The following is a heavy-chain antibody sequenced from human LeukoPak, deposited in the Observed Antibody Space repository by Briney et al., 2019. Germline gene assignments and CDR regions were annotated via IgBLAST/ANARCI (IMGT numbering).Heavy chain of an antibody. D-gene: IGHD3-10*01. Sequence: SETLSLTCTVSGGSISTGDYYWTWIRQHPGKGLEWIGYIFNSGNTYYTPSLKSRVTISADTSENQFSLKLGSVTAADTAVYYCARTGLEIATLVRGVLNWGQGTLVTVSS. J-gene: IGHJ4*02. CDR2: IFNSGNT. CDR1: GGSISTGDYY. V-gene: IGHV4-31*03. CDR3: ARTGLEIATLVRGVLN.